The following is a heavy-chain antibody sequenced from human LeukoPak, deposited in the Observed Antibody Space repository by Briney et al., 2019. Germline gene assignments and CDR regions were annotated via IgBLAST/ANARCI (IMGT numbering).Heavy chain of an antibody. CDR3: ARNFPGRTEDV. Sequence: SETLSLTCTVSGDSMSPYFWTWVRQSPGKGLEWVGYIYQTTTTYNPSLKGRVTISTDMTQNQLSLKVTSVTAADTAVYYCARNFPGRTEDVWGKGTTVIVSS. CDR1: GDSMSPYF. J-gene: IGHJ6*04. CDR2: IYQTTT. V-gene: IGHV4-59*01.